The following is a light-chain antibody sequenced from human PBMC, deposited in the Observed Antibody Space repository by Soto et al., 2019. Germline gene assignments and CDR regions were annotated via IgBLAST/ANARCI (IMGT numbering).Light chain of an antibody. J-gene: IGKJ5*01. CDR3: QQLYIFPLT. V-gene: IGKV1-9*01. CDR1: QGISSF. Sequence: DIHLTQSPSFLSASVGDRFTITCRASQGISSFLAWYQQKPGKAPNLLMYAASTLQSGVPSRFSGGESGTEYTLTISSLQPEDSATYYCQQLYIFPLTFGQGTRLENK. CDR2: AAS.